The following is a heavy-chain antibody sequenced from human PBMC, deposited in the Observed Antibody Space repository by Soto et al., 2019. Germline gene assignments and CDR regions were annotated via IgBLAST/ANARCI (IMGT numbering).Heavy chain of an antibody. D-gene: IGHD2-21*01. CDR1: GGCISSGGYY. V-gene: IGHV4-31*03. CDR2: IYYSGTT. J-gene: IGHJ6*02. Sequence: SETLSLTCTVSGGCISSGGYYWYWIRQHPGKGLEWIGYIYYSGTTYYNPSLKSRVTISVDTSKNQFSLKLSSVTAADTAVYYCAASCVACGGFKYYGMDVWGQGNTVT. CDR3: AASCVACGGFKYYGMDV.